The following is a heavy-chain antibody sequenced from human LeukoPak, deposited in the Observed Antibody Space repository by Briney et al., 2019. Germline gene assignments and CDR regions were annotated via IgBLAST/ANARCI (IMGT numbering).Heavy chain of an antibody. D-gene: IGHD2-2*01. Sequence: PGGSLRLSRAAPGFTFSSYSMNWVRPAPGKGLEGVSYISSSSSTIYYADSVKGRFTISRDNAKNSLYLQMNSLRAEDTAVYYCAREVSHCSSTSCSSGDYWGQGTLVTVSS. CDR2: ISSSSSTI. CDR3: AREVSHCSSTSCSSGDY. CDR1: GFTFSSYS. V-gene: IGHV3-48*01. J-gene: IGHJ4*02.